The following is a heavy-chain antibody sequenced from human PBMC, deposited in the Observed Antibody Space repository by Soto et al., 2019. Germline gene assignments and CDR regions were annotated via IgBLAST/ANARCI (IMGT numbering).Heavy chain of an antibody. CDR2: TYYSGPT. Sequence: QLQLQESGPGLVKPSETLSLNCSVSGGSVSSTDHYWGWIRQPPGKGLEWIGRTYYSGPTYYNPSLKARVTMSVDTSKNHFSLQLSPVTAADTAMFYCARQIGDFRSADTGAFDLWGHGTMVTVSS. V-gene: IGHV4-39*01. J-gene: IGHJ3*01. CDR1: GGSVSSTDHY. CDR3: ARQIGDFRSADTGAFDL. D-gene: IGHD3-3*01.